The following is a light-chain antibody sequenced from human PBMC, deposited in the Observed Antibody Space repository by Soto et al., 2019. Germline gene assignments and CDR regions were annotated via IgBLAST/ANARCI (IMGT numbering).Light chain of an antibody. CDR1: QTGNGRL. V-gene: IGKV3-20*01. J-gene: IGKJ1*01. CDR3: QQYGSSLWT. CDR2: GAS. Sequence: EIVLTQSPAPLSSSPGESATLSCMAAQTGNGRLSWYQHKTGQVPRLFIYGASRRANGIPDRFSGSGSGTDFSLTISRREPEDFAVYYCQQYGSSLWTFGQGTK.